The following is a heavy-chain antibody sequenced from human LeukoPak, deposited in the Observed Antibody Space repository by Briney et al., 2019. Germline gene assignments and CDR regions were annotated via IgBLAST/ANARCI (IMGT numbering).Heavy chain of an antibody. CDR3: AELGITMIGGV. D-gene: IGHD3-10*02. J-gene: IGHJ6*04. Sequence: GGSLRLSCAASVFTFSSYWMSWVRQAPGKGLEWVANIKQDGSEKYYVGSVKGRFTISRDNAKNSLYLQMNSLRAEDTAVYYCAELGITMIGGVWGKGTTVTISS. CDR2: IKQDGSEK. CDR1: VFTFSSYW. V-gene: IGHV3-7*01.